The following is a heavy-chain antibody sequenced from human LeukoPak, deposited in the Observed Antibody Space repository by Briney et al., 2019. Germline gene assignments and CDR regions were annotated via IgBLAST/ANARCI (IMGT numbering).Heavy chain of an antibody. CDR1: GGSISSGGYY. D-gene: IGHD3-3*01. CDR3: ARNYYDFWSGYYTYNWFDP. V-gene: IGHV4-31*03. CDR2: IYYSGST. J-gene: IGHJ5*02. Sequence: SETLSLTCTDSGGSISSGGYYWSWIRQHPGKGLEWIGYIYYSGSTYYNPSLKSRVTISVDTSKNQFSLKLSSVTAADTAVYYCARNYYDFWSGYYTYNWFDPWGQGTLVTVSS.